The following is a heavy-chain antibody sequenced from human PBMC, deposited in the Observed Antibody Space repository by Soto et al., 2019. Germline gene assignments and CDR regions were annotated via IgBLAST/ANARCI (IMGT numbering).Heavy chain of an antibody. J-gene: IGHJ6*02. Sequence: QVQLVESGGGVVQPGRSLRLSCAASGFTFSSYGMHWVRQAPGKGLEWVAVIWYDGSNKYYADSVKGRFTISRDNSKNTLYLQMNSLRAEDTAVYYCARGGAWDLGQIDYYGMDVWGQGTTVTVSS. CDR3: ARGGAWDLGQIDYYGMDV. V-gene: IGHV3-33*01. D-gene: IGHD1-26*01. CDR2: IWYDGSNK. CDR1: GFTFSSYG.